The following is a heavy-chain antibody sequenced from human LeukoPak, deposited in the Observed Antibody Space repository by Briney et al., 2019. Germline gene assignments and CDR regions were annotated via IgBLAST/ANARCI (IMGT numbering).Heavy chain of an antibody. CDR1: GVSISSSSYY. V-gene: IGHV4-39*01. CDR2: IYYSGST. J-gene: IGHJ6*02. Sequence: PSETLSLTCTVSGVSISSSSYYWGWIRQPPGKGLEWIGSIYYSGSTYYNPSLKSRVTISVDTSKNQFSLKLSSVTAADTAVYYCARTGFGVVIYYYYYGMDVWGQGTTVTVSS. CDR3: ARTGFGVVIYYYYYGMDV. D-gene: IGHD3-3*01.